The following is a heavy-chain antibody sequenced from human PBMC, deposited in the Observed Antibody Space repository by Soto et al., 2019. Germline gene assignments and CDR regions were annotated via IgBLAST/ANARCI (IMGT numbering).Heavy chain of an antibody. Sequence: GSLRLSCAASGFIFSNYGMHWGRQAPGKGLEWVAVISYDGDNKYYGDSVKGRFTISRDNFKNTLYLQMNSLRSEDTAVYYCAKDIALVRGVIIDLDVWGQGTTVTVSS. V-gene: IGHV3-30*18. CDR2: ISYDGDNK. CDR3: AKDIALVRGVIIDLDV. J-gene: IGHJ6*02. D-gene: IGHD3-10*01. CDR1: GFIFSNYG.